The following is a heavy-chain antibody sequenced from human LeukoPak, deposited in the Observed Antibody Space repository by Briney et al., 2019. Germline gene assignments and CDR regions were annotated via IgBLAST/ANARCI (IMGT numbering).Heavy chain of an antibody. CDR3: ACTPTSYYYYYGMDV. CDR1: GFTFSSYW. CDR2: IKQDGSEK. Sequence: GGSLRLSCAASGFTFSSYWMSWVRQAPGKGLEWVANIKQDGSEKYYVDSVKGRFTISRDNAKNSLYLQMNSQRAEDTAVYYCACTPTSYYYYYGMDVWGKGTTVTVSS. D-gene: IGHD2/OR15-2a*01. J-gene: IGHJ6*04. V-gene: IGHV3-7*03.